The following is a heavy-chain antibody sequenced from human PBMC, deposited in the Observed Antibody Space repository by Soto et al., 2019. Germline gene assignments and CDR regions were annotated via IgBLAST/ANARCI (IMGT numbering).Heavy chain of an antibody. Sequence: QVQLQESGPGLVKPSETLSLTCTVSGGSISSYYWSWIRQPPGKGLEWIGCMYYSGSTNYNPALESRVTISVDTSKHQLSLKLSSVTAADTAVYYCAREGYYGSGSYGEHLLIDYWGQGTLVTVSS. J-gene: IGHJ4*02. CDR2: MYYSGST. CDR3: AREGYYGSGSYGEHLLIDY. D-gene: IGHD3-10*01. V-gene: IGHV4-59*01. CDR1: GGSISSYY.